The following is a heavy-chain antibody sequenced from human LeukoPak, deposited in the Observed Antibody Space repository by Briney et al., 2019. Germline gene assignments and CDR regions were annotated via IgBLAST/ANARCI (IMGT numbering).Heavy chain of an antibody. J-gene: IGHJ4*02. CDR2: INPNSGGT. D-gene: IGHD2-2*01. CDR3: ARDVAWDIVVVISQEYYFDY. V-gene: IGHV1-2*02. CDR1: GYTFTGYY. Sequence: ASVTVSCKASGYTFTGYYMHWVRQAPGQGLEWMGWINPNSGGTNYAQKFQGRVTMTRDTSISTAYMELSRLRSDDTAVYYCARDVAWDIVVVISQEYYFDYWGQGTLVTVSS.